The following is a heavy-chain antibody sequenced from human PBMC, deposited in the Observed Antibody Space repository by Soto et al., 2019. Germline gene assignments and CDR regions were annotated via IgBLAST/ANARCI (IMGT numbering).Heavy chain of an antibody. CDR1: GGTFSSYA. J-gene: IGHJ6*02. D-gene: IGHD2-2*02. V-gene: IGHV1-69*01. CDR2: IIHICGTA. Sequence: QVQLVQSGAEVKKPGSSVKVSCKASGGTFSSYAISWVRQAPGQGLEWMGGIIHICGTANYAQKFQGRVTITADESTSTAYMELISLRSEDTAVDYCARVGDIVVVPAAILRLGYYDYGMDVWGQGTTVTVSS. CDR3: ARVGDIVVVPAAILRLGYYDYGMDV.